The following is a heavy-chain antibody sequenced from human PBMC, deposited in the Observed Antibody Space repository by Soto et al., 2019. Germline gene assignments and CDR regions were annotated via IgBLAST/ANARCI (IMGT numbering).Heavy chain of an antibody. D-gene: IGHD3-22*01. Sequence: EVQLVESGGGLVQPGGSLRLSCAASGFTFSSYSMNWVRQAPGKGLEWVSYISSSSSTIYYADSVKGRFTISRDNAKNSXXLQMNSLRDEDTAVYYCARDAATYYDSSGYYHFDYWGQGTLVTVSS. CDR3: ARDAATYYDSSGYYHFDY. CDR1: GFTFSSYS. V-gene: IGHV3-48*02. CDR2: ISSSSSTI. J-gene: IGHJ4*02.